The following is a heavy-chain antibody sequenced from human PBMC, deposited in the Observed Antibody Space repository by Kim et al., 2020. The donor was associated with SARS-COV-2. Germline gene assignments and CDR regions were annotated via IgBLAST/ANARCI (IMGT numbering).Heavy chain of an antibody. V-gene: IGHV3-53*01. J-gene: IGHJ6*02. Sequence: GGSLRLSCAPSGFTVSGSYMSWVRQAPGKWLEWVSVIYSDSSTYYADSVKGRFTISRDNSKNTLYLQMNSLRAEVTAVYYCARTRGDPAWVRGMAVSGQGTTGTISS. CDR1: GFTVSGSY. CDR3: ARTRGDPAWVRGMAV. CDR2: IYSDSST. D-gene: IGHD2-21*01.